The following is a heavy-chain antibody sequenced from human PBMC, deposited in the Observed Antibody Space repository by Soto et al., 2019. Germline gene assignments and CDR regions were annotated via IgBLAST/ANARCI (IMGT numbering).Heavy chain of an antibody. CDR3: ARDLHGDPYY. CDR2: ISAYNGNT. Sequence: QVQLVQSGAEVKKPGASVKVAFKAYGYTFTSYGISWVRQAHGQGLEWMGWISAYNGNTNYAQKLQGRVTMTTDTSTSTAYLELRSLRSDDTAAYYCARDLHGDPYYWGQGTLVTVSS. J-gene: IGHJ4*02. D-gene: IGHD4-17*01. CDR1: GYTFTSYG. V-gene: IGHV1-18*01.